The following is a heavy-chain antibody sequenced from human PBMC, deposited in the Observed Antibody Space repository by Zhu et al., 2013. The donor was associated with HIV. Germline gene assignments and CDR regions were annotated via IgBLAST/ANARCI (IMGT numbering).Heavy chain of an antibody. CDR2: INPNSGGT. V-gene: IGHV1-2*02. J-gene: IGHJ4*02. D-gene: IGHD6-13*01. CDR1: GYTFTGYY. Sequence: QVQLVQSGAEVKKPGASVKVSCKASGYTFTGYYMHWVRQAPGQGLEWMGWINPNSGGTNYAQKFQGRATMTRDTSISTAYMELSRLRSDDTAVYYCARVVAAAGTAKRYYFDYWGQGTLVTVSS. CDR3: ARVVAAAGTAKRYYFDY.